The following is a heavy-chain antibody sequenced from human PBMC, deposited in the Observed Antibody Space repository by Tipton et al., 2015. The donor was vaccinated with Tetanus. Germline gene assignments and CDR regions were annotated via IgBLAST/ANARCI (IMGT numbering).Heavy chain of an antibody. Sequence: QLVQSGPEVKKPGESLKISCQGSGYSFNIYWIAWVRQMPGKGLEWMGIIYPGDSDTRYSPSFQGQVTISADKSISPAYLQWSSLQASDTAMYYCARRLGPYTGDQIWHFDLWGRGTLVTVSS. D-gene: IGHD7-27*01. V-gene: IGHV5-51*01. CDR1: GYSFNIYW. CDR2: IYPGDSDT. J-gene: IGHJ2*01. CDR3: ARRLGPYTGDQIWHFDL.